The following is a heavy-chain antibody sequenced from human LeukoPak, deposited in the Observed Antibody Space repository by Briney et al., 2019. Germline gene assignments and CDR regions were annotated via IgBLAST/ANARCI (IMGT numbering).Heavy chain of an antibody. CDR2: ISGSGGST. CDR1: GFTFSSYA. J-gene: IGHJ6*03. CDR3: AKLSYYYYYYMDV. V-gene: IGHV3-23*01. Sequence: GGSLRLSCAASGFTFSSYAMSWVRQAPGKGLEWVSSISGSGGSTYYADSVKGRFTISRDNSRTTLYLQMNSLRAEDTAVYYCAKLSYYYYYYMDVWGKGTTVTISS.